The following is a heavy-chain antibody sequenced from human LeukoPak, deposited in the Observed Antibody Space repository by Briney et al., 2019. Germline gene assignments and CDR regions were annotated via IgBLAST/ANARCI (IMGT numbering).Heavy chain of an antibody. Sequence: GESLKISCKGSGYSFTSYWIAWVRQMPGKGLECMGIIYPGDSDARYSPSFQGQVIFSLDKSISTAYLQWSSLRASDTAMYYCARLDRYFFDNWGQGTLVTVSS. CDR1: GYSFTSYW. J-gene: IGHJ4*02. V-gene: IGHV5-51*01. CDR3: ARLDRYFFDN. CDR2: IYPGDSDA. D-gene: IGHD1-14*01.